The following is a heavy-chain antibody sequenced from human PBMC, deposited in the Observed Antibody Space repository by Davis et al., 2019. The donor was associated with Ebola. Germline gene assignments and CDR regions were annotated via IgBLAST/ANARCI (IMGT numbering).Heavy chain of an antibody. D-gene: IGHD1-26*01. J-gene: IGHJ4*02. V-gene: IGHV4-61*05. CDR1: GGSISSSSYY. CDR3: ARGRAPSGSYQYYFDY. CDR2: IYYSGST. Sequence: SETLSLTCTVSGGSISSSSYYWGWIRQPPGKGLEWIGYIYYSGSTNYNPSLKSRVTISVDTSKNQFSLKLSSVTAADTAVYYCARGRAPSGSYQYYFDYWGQGTLVTVSS.